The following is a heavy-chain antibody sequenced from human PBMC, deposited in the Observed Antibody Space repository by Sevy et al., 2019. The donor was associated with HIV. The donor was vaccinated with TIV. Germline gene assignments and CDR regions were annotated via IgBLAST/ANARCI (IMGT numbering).Heavy chain of an antibody. V-gene: IGHV3-7*01. D-gene: IGHD6-25*01. CDR3: AGALAAAASY. CDR2: KKQDGSEK. CDR1: GFTFSSYW. J-gene: IGHJ4*02. Sequence: GGSLRLSCAASGFTFSSYWMNWVRQAPGKGREWVANKKQDGSEKYYVDSVKGRFTISRDNAKNSMHLQWNSLRAEDTAVYYCAGALAAAASYWGQGTLVTVSS.